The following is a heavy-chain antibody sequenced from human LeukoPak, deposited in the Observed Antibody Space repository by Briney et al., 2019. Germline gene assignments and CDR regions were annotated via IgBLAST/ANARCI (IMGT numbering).Heavy chain of an antibody. Sequence: GGSLRLSCAASGFTVSSTYMAWVRQAPGKGLQWVSFIYGDDNAFYADSVKGRFTISRDNSNNTLYLQMNSLRAEDTAVYYCARGVRGVIPIDYWGQGTLVTVSS. CDR2: IYGDDNA. CDR3: ARGVRGVIPIDY. V-gene: IGHV3-53*01. J-gene: IGHJ4*02. D-gene: IGHD3-10*02. CDR1: GFTVSSTY.